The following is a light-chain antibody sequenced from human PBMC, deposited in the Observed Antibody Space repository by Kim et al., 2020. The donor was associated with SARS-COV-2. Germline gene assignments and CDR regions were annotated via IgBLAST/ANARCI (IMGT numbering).Light chain of an antibody. CDR1: QSLVYIDANTY. V-gene: IGKV2-30*01. CDR3: LQSDNGPPWT. Sequence: DVVMTQSPLSLPVTLEQPASISCRSSQSLVYIDANTYLNWFHQRPGQSPRRLIYKVSKRDSGVPDRFSGSGSGTEFTLKISRVEDDDVGVYYCLQSDNGPPWTFGQGTKVDIK. CDR2: KVS. J-gene: IGKJ1*01.